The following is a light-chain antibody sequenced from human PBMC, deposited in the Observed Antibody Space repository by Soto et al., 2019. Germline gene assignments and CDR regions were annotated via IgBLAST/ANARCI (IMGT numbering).Light chain of an antibody. J-gene: IGKJ1*01. CDR2: GAS. CDR3: QQYGTSPRT. Sequence: ENVLTQSPGTLSLSPGERATLSCRASQSVSSGYLAWYQQRPGQAPRLLIYGASRRATDIPDRFSGSGSGTEFTLTISRLEPEDFVMYYCQQYGTSPRTFGQGTKVDIK. CDR1: QSVSSGY. V-gene: IGKV3-20*01.